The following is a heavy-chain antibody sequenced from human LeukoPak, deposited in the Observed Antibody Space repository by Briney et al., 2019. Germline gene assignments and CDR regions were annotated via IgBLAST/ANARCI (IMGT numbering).Heavy chain of an antibody. CDR1: GGSISSYY. D-gene: IGHD1/OR15-1a*01. CDR3: ARGINWNTYYFDY. J-gene: IGHJ4*02. V-gene: IGHV4-59*01. Sequence: SETLSLTCTVSGGSISSYYWSWIRQPPGKGLEWIGYIYYSGSTNYNPSLKSRVTISVDTSKNQFSLKLSPVTAADTAVYYCARGINWNTYYFDYWGQGTLVTVSS. CDR2: IYYSGST.